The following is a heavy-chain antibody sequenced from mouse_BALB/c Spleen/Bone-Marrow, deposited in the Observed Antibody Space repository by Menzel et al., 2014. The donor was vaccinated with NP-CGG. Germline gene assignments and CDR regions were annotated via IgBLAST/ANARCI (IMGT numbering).Heavy chain of an antibody. CDR1: GFTFSSFG. J-gene: IGHJ2*01. Sequence: EVKLVESGGGLVQPGGSRKLSCAASGFTFSSFGMHWVRQAPEKGLEWVAYICSGSSTIYYADTVMGRFTISRDNPKNTLFLQMTSLRSEDTAMYYCARSGSSSGYFDYWGQGTTLTVSS. CDR2: ICSGSSTI. V-gene: IGHV5-17*02. CDR3: ARSGSSSGYFDY. D-gene: IGHD1-1*01.